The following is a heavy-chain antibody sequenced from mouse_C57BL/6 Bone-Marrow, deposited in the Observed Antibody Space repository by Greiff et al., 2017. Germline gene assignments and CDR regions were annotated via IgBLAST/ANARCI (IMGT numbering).Heavy chain of an antibody. CDR3: ARVPFYYYAMDY. D-gene: IGHD2-1*01. V-gene: IGHV5-4*03. Sequence: EVKLMESGGGLVKPGGSLKLSCAASGFTFSSYAMSWVRQTPEKRLEWVATISDGGSYTYYPDNVKGRFTISRDNAKNNRYLQRSNLKSDDTAMYYCARVPFYYYAMDYWGQGASVTVAS. CDR1: GFTFSSYA. CDR2: ISDGGSYT. J-gene: IGHJ4*01.